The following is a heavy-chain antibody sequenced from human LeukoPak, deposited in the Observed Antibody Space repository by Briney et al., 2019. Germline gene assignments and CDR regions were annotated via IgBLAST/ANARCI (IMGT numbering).Heavy chain of an antibody. Sequence: SETLSLTCTVSGGSISSYYWSWIRQPAGKGLEWIGRIYTSGSTNYNPSLTSRVTMSVDTSKNQFSLKLGSVTAADTAVYYCARGRGHGLYYYYYGMDVWGQGTTVTVSS. V-gene: IGHV4-4*07. CDR2: IYTSGST. CDR1: GGSISSYY. D-gene: IGHD5-24*01. J-gene: IGHJ6*02. CDR3: ARGRGHGLYYYYYGMDV.